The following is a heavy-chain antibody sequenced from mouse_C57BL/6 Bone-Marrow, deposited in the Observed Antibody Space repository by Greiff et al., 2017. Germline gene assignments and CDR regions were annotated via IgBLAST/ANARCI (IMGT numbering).Heavy chain of an antibody. V-gene: IGHV1-4*01. CDR3: GRSPYGNDELAY. Sequence: VKLQQSGAELARPGASVKMSCKASGYTFTSYTMHWVKQRPGKGLEWIGYINPSSGYTKYNQKFKDKATLTADKSSSTAYMQLNSLTSDVSADYDCGRSPYGNDELAYWGQGTLVTVSA. J-gene: IGHJ3*01. CDR1: GYTFTSYT. CDR2: INPSSGYT. D-gene: IGHD2-1*01.